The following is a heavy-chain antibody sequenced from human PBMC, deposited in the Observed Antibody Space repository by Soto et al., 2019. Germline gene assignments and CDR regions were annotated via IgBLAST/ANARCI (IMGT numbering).Heavy chain of an antibody. Sequence: QVQLVQSGAEVKKPGASVKVSCKASGYTFTSYGISWVRQAPGQGLEWLGWISAYNGNTTYAQKLQGRVTMTTDTSTSTAYMELRSLRSADTAVYYCARGRDSGYLDYYYGMDGWGQGTTVTVSS. CDR1: GYTFTSYG. V-gene: IGHV1-18*01. J-gene: IGHJ6*02. CDR3: ARGRDSGYLDYYYGMDG. D-gene: IGHD5-12*01. CDR2: ISAYNGNT.